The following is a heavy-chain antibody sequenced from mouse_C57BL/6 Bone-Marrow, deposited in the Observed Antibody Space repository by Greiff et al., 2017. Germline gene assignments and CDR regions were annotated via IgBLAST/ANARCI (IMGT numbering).Heavy chain of an antibody. D-gene: IGHD1-1*01. J-gene: IGHJ1*03. CDR2: IYPRDGST. CDR3: ARDYGSSYWYFDV. Sequence: QVQLQQSGPELVKPGASVKLSCKASGYTFTSYDINWVKQRPGQGLEWIGLIYPRDGSTKYNEKFKGKATLTVDTSSSTAYMELHSLTSEDSAVYFCARDYGSSYWYFDVWGTGTTVTVSS. V-gene: IGHV1-85*01. CDR1: GYTFTSYD.